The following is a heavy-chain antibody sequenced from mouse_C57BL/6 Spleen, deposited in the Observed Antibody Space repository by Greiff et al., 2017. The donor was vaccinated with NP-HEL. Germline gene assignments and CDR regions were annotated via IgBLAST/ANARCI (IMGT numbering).Heavy chain of an antibody. CDR3: ARDYYGSSPYYYAMDY. D-gene: IGHD1-1*01. V-gene: IGHV1-50*01. CDR1: GYTFTSYW. J-gene: IGHJ4*01. CDR2: IDPSDSYT. Sequence: VQLHQPGAELVKPGASVKLSCKASGYTFTSYWMQWVKQRPGQGLEWIGEIDPSDSYTTYNQKFKGKATLTVDTSSSTAYMQLSSLTSEDSAVYYCARDYYGSSPYYYAMDYWGQGTSVTVSS.